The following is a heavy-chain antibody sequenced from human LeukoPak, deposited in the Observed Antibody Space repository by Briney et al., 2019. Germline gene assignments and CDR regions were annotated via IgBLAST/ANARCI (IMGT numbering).Heavy chain of an antibody. CDR1: GGSFSGYY. Sequence: SETLSLTCAVYGGSFSGYYWSWIRQPPGKGLEWIGEINHSGSTNYNPSLKSRVTISVDTSKNQSSLKLSSVTAADTAVYYCARELGYYGSGSYFDYWGQGTLVTVSS. D-gene: IGHD3-10*01. J-gene: IGHJ4*02. V-gene: IGHV4-34*01. CDR2: INHSGST. CDR3: ARELGYYGSGSYFDY.